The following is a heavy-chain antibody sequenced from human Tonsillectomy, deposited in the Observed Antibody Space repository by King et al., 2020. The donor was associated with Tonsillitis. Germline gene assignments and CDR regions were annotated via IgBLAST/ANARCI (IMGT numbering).Heavy chain of an antibody. J-gene: IGHJ4*02. D-gene: IGHD1-14*01. V-gene: IGHV4-38-2*01. CDR1: GYSISNGYY. CDR3: ARPGYNGDSMVPLDY. Sequence: QLQESGPRLVKPSETLSLTCDVFGYSISNGYYWGWLRQPPGKGLEWIGSISHSGSAFYNPSLKSRVSISVDTSKNQFSLKLTSVTAADTAVYFCARPGYNGDSMVPLDYCCQGSLVTVSS. CDR2: ISHSGSA.